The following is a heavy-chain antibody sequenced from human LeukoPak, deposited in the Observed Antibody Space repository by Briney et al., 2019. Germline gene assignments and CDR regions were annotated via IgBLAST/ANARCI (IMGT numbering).Heavy chain of an antibody. J-gene: IGHJ4*02. CDR3: AKRGYSYVKVGY. Sequence: GGSLRLSCAASGFTVSSNYMSWVRQAPGKGLEWVSAISGSGGSTYYADSVKGRFTISRDNSKNTLYLQMNSLRAEDTAVYYCAKRGYSYVKVGYWGQGTLVTVSS. CDR2: ISGSGGST. V-gene: IGHV3-23*01. D-gene: IGHD5-18*01. CDR1: GFTVSSNY.